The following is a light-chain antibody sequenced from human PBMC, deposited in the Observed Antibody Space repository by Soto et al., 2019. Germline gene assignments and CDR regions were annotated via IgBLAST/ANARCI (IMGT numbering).Light chain of an antibody. CDR1: QDISSS. J-gene: IGKJ2*01. CDR3: QQFNSYPHT. CDR2: GVS. Sequence: DIQLTQSPSLLSASVGDRVTITCRASQDISSSLAWYQQKPGKAPKLLIYGVSTLQSGVPSGFNGGGSGTEFTLTIGSLQPEDFATYYCQQFNSYPHTFGQGTELEIK. V-gene: IGKV1-9*01.